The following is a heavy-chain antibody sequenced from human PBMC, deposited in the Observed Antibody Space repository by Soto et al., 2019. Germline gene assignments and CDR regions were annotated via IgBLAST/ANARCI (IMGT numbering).Heavy chain of an antibody. J-gene: IGHJ3*02. V-gene: IGHV4-59*01. CDR3: ARRYGSAFDI. Sequence: SETLTLTCTVSGGSISSYYWSWIRQPPGKGLEWIGYIYYSGSTNYNPSLKSRVTISVDTSKNQFSLKLSSVTAADTAVYYCARRYGSAFDIWGQGTMVTVSS. CDR1: GGSISSYY. D-gene: IGHD3-10*01. CDR2: IYYSGST.